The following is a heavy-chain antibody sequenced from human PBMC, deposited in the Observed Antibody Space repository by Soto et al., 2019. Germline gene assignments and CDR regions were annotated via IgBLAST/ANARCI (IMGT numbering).Heavy chain of an antibody. CDR3: ARDRLRNGYLTWNFDL. D-gene: IGHD5-18*01. CDR2: LYNTGTT. V-gene: IGHV3-53*01. J-gene: IGHJ2*01. CDR1: GFTVSSNS. Sequence: EVQLVESGGGLIQPGGSLRLSCAASGFTVSSNSMNWVRQTPEKGLEWVSVLYNTGTTYYADSVNGRFTISRDDSSXXLYLQMNSLRAEDTAVYYCARDRLRNGYLTWNFDLWGRGTLVTVSS.